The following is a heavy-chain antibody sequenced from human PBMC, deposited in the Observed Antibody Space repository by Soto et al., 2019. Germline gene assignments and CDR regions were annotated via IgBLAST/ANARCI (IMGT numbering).Heavy chain of an antibody. CDR3: ARVNRGAFDY. CDR2: IFPNGNT. CDR1: RGYVNTFH. J-gene: IGHJ4*02. Sequence: SETLSLTCTVSRGYVNTFHWSWVRQPAGKGLEWIGRIFPNGNTVYNPSLKSRVTISIDTSKKQFSLNLRSVTAADTAIYYCARVNRGAFDYWGQGALVTVSS. V-gene: IGHV4-4*07.